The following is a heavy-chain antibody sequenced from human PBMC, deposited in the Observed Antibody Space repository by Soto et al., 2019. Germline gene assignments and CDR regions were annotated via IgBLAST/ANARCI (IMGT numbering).Heavy chain of an antibody. CDR2: ISSSARTK. CDR3: ARNSEHFDY. J-gene: IGHJ4*02. V-gene: IGHV3-11*01. CDR1: GFTFSVYY. D-gene: IGHD6-13*01. Sequence: GGSLRLSCAASGFTFSVYYMSWIRQAPGKGLEWVSYISSSARTKYYADSVKGRFTISRDNAKNSLYLQMNSLRAEDTAIYYCARNSEHFDYWGQGTLVTVSS.